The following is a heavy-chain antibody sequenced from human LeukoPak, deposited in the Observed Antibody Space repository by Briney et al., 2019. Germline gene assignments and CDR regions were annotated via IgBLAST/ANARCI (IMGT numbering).Heavy chain of an antibody. CDR2: ISSGGTTI. V-gene: IGHV3-48*03. D-gene: IGHD4-17*01. CDR3: ARFYPTVFDY. J-gene: IGHJ4*02. CDR1: GFTFSSYE. Sequence: PGRSLRLSCAASGFTFSSYEMNWVRQAPGKGLEWVSYISSGGTTIYYADSVKGRFTISRDNARNSLYLQMNSLRAEDTAVYYCARFYPTVFDYWGQGALVTVSS.